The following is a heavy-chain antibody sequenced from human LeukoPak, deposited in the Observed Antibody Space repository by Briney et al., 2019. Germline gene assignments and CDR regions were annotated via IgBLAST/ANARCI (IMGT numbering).Heavy chain of an antibody. V-gene: IGHV4-30-2*01. CDR2: IYHSGST. CDR3: ASRLGYCSSTSCYPGRRYFDL. Sequence: SETPSLTCTVSGGSISSGSYYWSWIRQPPGRGLEWIGYIYHSGSTYYNPSLKSRVTISVDRSKNQFSLKLSSVTAADTAVYYCASRLGYCSSTSCYPGRRYFDLWGRGTLVTVSS. J-gene: IGHJ2*01. D-gene: IGHD2-2*01. CDR1: GGSISSGSYY.